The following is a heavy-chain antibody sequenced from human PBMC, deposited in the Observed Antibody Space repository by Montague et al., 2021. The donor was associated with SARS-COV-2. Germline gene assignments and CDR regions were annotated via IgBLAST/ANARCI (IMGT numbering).Heavy chain of an antibody. V-gene: IGHV4-34*01. CDR2: INHRGST. Sequence: SETLSLTCAVYDGSFSDYSWTWIRQPPGKGLEWIGEINHRGSTNXNPSLKSRVTISVDTSKNQFSLKMTSVTAADTAVYYCARVHPLWFGELLLDYYYYYGMDVWGQGTTVTVSS. J-gene: IGHJ6*02. D-gene: IGHD3-10*01. CDR1: DGSFSDYS. CDR3: ARVHPLWFGELLLDYYYYYGMDV.